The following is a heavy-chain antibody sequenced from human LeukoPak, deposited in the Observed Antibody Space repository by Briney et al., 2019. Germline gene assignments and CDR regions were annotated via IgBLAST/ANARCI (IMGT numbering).Heavy chain of an antibody. CDR1: GFTFSDYY. Sequence: PGGSLRLSCAASGFTFSDYYMSWIRQAPGKGLEWVSYISSSGSTIYYADSVKGRFTISRDNAKNSLYLQMNSLRAEDTAVYYCARDRLWFGELLSNSYYYGMDVWAKGPRSPSP. D-gene: IGHD3-10*01. J-gene: IGHJ6*02. V-gene: IGHV3-11*01. CDR3: ARDRLWFGELLSNSYYYGMDV. CDR2: ISSSGSTI.